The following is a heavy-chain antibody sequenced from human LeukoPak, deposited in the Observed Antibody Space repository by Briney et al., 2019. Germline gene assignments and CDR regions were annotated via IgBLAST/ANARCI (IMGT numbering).Heavy chain of an antibody. D-gene: IGHD6-6*01. Sequence: ASETLSLTCTVSGGSIGSYYWSWIRQPPGKGLEWIGYIYYSGSTNYNPSLKSRVTISVDTSKNQFSLKLSSVTAADTAVYYCARVYSSSLFDYWGQGTLVTVSS. CDR2: IYYSGST. CDR3: ARVYSSSLFDY. CDR1: GGSIGSYY. J-gene: IGHJ4*02. V-gene: IGHV4-59*01.